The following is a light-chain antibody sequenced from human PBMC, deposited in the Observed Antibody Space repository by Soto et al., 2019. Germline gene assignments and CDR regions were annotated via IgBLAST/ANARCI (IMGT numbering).Light chain of an antibody. CDR2: RES. Sequence: EIVMTQSPATLSVSPGERATLSCRASQSVASYLAWYQLKPGQAPRLLMSRESTRATGIAARLSGSGSRTECPSPISNVQYEDVAVYFCPRSSDWPRSFGQAPKLDIK. CDR3: PRSSDWPRS. V-gene: IGKV3D-15*01. CDR1: QSVASY. J-gene: IGKJ2*01.